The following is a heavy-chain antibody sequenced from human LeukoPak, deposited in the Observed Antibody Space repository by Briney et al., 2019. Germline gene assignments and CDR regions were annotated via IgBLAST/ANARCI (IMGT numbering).Heavy chain of an antibody. CDR1: GFTFGIYS. CDR2: ISATSSYI. CDR3: ARVSRGIAPGWFDP. J-gene: IGHJ5*02. Sequence: GGSLRLSCAASGFTFGIYSMNWVRQAPGKGLEWVSSISATSSYIYYADSLKGRITISRDNAKNSLYLQMNGLRAEDTAVYYCARVSRGIAPGWFDPWGQGTLVTVSS. V-gene: IGHV3-21*01. D-gene: IGHD6-13*01.